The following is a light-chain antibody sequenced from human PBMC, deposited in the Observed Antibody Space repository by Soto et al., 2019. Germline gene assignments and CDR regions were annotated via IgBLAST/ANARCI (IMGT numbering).Light chain of an antibody. CDR2: WAS. CDR3: QQYYSTPPYT. J-gene: IGKJ2*01. Sequence: DIVMTQSPDSLAVSLVARATINCKSSQSGLYSSNNKNYLAWYQQKPGQPPRLLIYWASTRESGVPDRFSGSGSGTDFTLTISSLQAEDVAVYYCQQYYSTPPYTFGQGTKLEIK. CDR1: QSGLYSSNNKNY. V-gene: IGKV4-1*01.